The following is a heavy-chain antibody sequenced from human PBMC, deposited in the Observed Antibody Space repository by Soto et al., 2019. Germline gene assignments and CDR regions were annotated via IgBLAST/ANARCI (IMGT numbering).Heavy chain of an antibody. J-gene: IGHJ5*02. V-gene: IGHV1-18*01. D-gene: IGHD6-19*01. CDR1: GYTFNNYG. CDR2: ISAYNGNT. Sequence: QVQLVQSGGEMKKPGASVKVSCKASGYTFNNYGLTWVRQAPGHGLEWMGWISAYNGNTNYAQNFQGRVTRTTDTSTSTAYMELRSLRPGDTAVYYCARGGVAGTCIPFDPWGQGTLVTVSS. CDR3: ARGGVAGTCIPFDP.